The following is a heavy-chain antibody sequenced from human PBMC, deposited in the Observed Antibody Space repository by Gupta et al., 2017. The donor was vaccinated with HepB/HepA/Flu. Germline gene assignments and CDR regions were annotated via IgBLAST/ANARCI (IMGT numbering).Heavy chain of an antibody. D-gene: IGHD6-13*01. Sequence: VLLVSSGGGVVQPGGSLIFSCAACCFIFDDSAMHWVRQAPVKGLEGVDSISGDGGSTYDADAMKGRFTISRQNSKKARYLQMERVGYEDTELYYCAKGDSSSWDYFDDGGKGTMVTVSS. V-gene: IGHV3-43*02. CDR1: CFIFDDSA. CDR3: AKGDSSSWDYFDD. CDR2: ISGDGGST. J-gene: IGHJ4*01.